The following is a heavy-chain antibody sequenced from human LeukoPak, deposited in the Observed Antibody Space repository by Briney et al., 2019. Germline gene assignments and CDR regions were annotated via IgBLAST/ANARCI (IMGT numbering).Heavy chain of an antibody. Sequence: SETLSLTCTVSGGSISSSSYYWGWIRQPPGTGLEWLGSIYYSGSTYYNPSLKSRVTISVDTSKNQFSLKLSSVTAADTAVYYCARRRIAAAGTNWFDPWGQGTLVTVSS. D-gene: IGHD6-13*01. CDR2: IYYSGST. CDR1: GGSISSSSYY. CDR3: ARRRIAAAGTNWFDP. V-gene: IGHV4-39*01. J-gene: IGHJ5*02.